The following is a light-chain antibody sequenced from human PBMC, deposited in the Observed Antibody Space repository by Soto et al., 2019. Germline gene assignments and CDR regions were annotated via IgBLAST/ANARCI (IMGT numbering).Light chain of an antibody. CDR1: SSNIGSNP. CDR2: KNS. Sequence: QAVVTQPPSASGTPGQTVTIICSGSSSNIGSNPVNWFQQVPGTAPKVLIFKNSQRPSGVPDRISASKSGTSGSLAISGLQSEDEADYYCAAWDDSLKGWMFGGGTKLPVL. V-gene: IGLV1-44*01. J-gene: IGLJ3*02. CDR3: AAWDDSLKGWM.